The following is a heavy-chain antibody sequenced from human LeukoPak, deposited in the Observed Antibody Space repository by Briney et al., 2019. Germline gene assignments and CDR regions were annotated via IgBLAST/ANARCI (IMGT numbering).Heavy chain of an antibody. D-gene: IGHD3-10*01. CDR3: AGEARGYMAFQI. V-gene: IGHV3-11*01. Sequence: GGSLRLSCAASGFTFSDYYMSWIRQAPGKGLEWVSYISSNAKNIYYADSERGRFTISKDNARNSLYLQMNSLRDEDTAVYYCAGEARGYMAFQIWGQGTMVTVSP. CDR2: ISSNAKNI. CDR1: GFTFSDYY. J-gene: IGHJ3*02.